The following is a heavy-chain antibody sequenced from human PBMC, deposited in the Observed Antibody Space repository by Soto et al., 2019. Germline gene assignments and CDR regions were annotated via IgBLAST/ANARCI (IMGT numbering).Heavy chain of an antibody. D-gene: IGHD3-22*01. V-gene: IGHV1-69*13. CDR1: GGTFSSYA. Sequence: SVKVSCKASGGTFSSYAISWVRQARGQGLEWMGGIIPIFGTANYAQKFQGRVTITADESTSTAYMELSSLRSEDTAVYYCARDPTAPYDSSAFDIWGQGTMVTVS. CDR3: ARDPTAPYDSSAFDI. CDR2: IIPIFGTA. J-gene: IGHJ3*02.